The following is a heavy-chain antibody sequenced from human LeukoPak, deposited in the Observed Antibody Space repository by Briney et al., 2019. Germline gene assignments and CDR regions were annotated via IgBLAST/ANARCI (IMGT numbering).Heavy chain of an antibody. V-gene: IGHV4-59*01. J-gene: IGHJ4*02. CDR1: GGSISSYY. CDR3: ASSGGYYFDY. CDR2: IYYSGST. Sequence: SETLSLTCTVSGGSISSYYWSWIRQPPGEGLEWIGYIYYSGSTNYNPSLKSRVTISVDTSKNQFSLKLSSVTAADTAVYYCASSGGYYFDYWGQGTLVTVSS.